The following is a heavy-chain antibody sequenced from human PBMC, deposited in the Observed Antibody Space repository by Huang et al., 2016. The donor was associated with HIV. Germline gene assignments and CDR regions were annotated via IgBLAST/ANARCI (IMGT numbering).Heavy chain of an antibody. V-gene: IGHV3-74*01. Sequence: EVQLVESGGGLVQPGGSLRLSCAASGFTFSSYWMHWVRQAPGKGRVCVSVMNSDGSSSGYADSVKGRFTISRDNAKNTLYLQMNSLRAEDTAVYYCVRDPRIQSWLNYFDYWGQGTLVSVSS. J-gene: IGHJ4*02. CDR1: GFTFSSYW. CDR3: VRDPRIQSWLNYFDY. CDR2: MNSDGSSS. D-gene: IGHD3-22*01.